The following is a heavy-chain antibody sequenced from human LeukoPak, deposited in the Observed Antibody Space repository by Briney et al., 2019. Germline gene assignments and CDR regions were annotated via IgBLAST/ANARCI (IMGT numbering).Heavy chain of an antibody. CDR3: ARHITMTVVVNRLANAFDI. J-gene: IGHJ3*02. CDR2: ISAYNGNT. V-gene: IGHV1-18*01. D-gene: IGHD3-22*01. Sequence: ASVKVSCKASGYTFTSYGISWVRQAPGQGLEWMGWISAYNGNTNYAQKLQGRVTMTTDTSTSTAYMELRSLRSDDTAVYYCARHITMTVVVNRLANAFDIWGQGTMVTVSS. CDR1: GYTFTSYG.